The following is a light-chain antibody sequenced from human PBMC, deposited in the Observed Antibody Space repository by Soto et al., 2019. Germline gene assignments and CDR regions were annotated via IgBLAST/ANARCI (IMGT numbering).Light chain of an antibody. CDR3: QQYNNCPPYT. Sequence: EMVMTQSPATLSVSPGERATLSSRASQSVSSNLAWYQQKPGQAPRLLIYGASTRATGIPARFSGSGSGTACTLTISSLQSEDFAVYYCQQYNNCPPYTFGQGTKLEIK. CDR2: GAS. J-gene: IGKJ2*01. CDR1: QSVSSN. V-gene: IGKV3-15*01.